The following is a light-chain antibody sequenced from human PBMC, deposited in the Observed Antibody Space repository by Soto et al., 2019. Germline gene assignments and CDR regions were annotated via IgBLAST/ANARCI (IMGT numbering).Light chain of an antibody. CDR1: QSLLYSXXXXXX. CDR3: QQYYDAPQT. Sequence: DIVMTQSPDSLAVSLGERATIDCKSSQSLLYSXXXXXXLAWYQQKPGQPPKLLIYWASTRESGVPDRFTGSGXXXXXXXXXXXLXAEDVAVYYCQQYYDAPQTFGRGTKVEIK. CDR2: WAS. V-gene: IGKV4-1*01. J-gene: IGKJ1*01.